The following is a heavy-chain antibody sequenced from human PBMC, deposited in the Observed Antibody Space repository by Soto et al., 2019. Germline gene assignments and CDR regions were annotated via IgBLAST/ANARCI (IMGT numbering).Heavy chain of an antibody. Sequence: GESLKISCKGSGYSFTSYWIGWVRQMPGEGLEWMGIIYPGDSHTRYSPSFQRQVTISADKSISTAYLQWSGLKASDTAMYYCARHGYSSTTARYTVDYWGQGSRFTVSS. CDR3: ARHGYSSTTARYTVDY. V-gene: IGHV5-51*01. J-gene: IGHJ4*02. D-gene: IGHD2-2*02. CDR2: IYPGDSHT. CDR1: GYSFTSYW.